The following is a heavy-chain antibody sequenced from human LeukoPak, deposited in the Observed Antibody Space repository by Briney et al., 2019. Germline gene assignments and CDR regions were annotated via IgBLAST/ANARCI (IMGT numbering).Heavy chain of an antibody. J-gene: IGHJ4*02. Sequence: GGSLRLSCATSGFTFNHYELSWVRQAPGKGLEWISYITSSGDVVTYADPVKGRFTMSRDNAKNSVYLQMNSLRPEDTAVYYCAGDYYGDEDFDYWGQGTLVTVSS. D-gene: IGHD3-10*01. CDR2: ITSSGDVV. CDR3: AGDYYGDEDFDY. CDR1: GFTFNHYE. V-gene: IGHV3-48*03.